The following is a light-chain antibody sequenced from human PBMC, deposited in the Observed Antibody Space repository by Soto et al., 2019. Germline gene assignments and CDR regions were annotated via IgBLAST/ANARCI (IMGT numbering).Light chain of an antibody. Sequence: DIQMTQSPSSLSVYVGDSVTITCRASQNIATFLSWYQQKPGKVPNLLIYGATSLHRGVPSRFSGSASGTDFTLTISSLQPEDFATYYCQQSYSNLWTFGQGTKVEIK. CDR1: QNIATF. V-gene: IGKV1-39*01. J-gene: IGKJ1*01. CDR3: QQSYSNLWT. CDR2: GAT.